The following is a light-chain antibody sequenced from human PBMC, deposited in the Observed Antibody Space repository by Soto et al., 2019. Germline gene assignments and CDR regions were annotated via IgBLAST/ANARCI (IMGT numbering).Light chain of an antibody. J-gene: IGKJ1*01. V-gene: IGKV3-20*01. CDR3: QHYNSYSEA. CDR1: QSVSSSY. CDR2: GAS. Sequence: DIVMTQSPATLSLSPGERATLSCRASQSVSSSYLAWYQQKPGQAPRLLIYGASSRATGIPDRFSGSGSGTDFTLTISSLQPDDFATYYCQHYNSYSEAFGQGTKVDIK.